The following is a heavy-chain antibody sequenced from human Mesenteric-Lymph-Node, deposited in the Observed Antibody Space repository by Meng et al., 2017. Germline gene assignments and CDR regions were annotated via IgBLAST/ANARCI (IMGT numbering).Heavy chain of an antibody. D-gene: IGHD1-26*01. CDR1: GGSFSGYY. V-gene: IGHV4-34*01. Sequence: SETLSLTCAVYGGSFSGYYWSWIRQPPGKGLEWIGEINHSGSTNYNPSLKSRVTISVDTSKNQFSLKLSSVTAADTAVYYCARDPTKWELLLGCYFDYWGQGTLVTVSS. CDR3: ARDPTKWELLLGCYFDY. J-gene: IGHJ4*02. CDR2: INHSGST.